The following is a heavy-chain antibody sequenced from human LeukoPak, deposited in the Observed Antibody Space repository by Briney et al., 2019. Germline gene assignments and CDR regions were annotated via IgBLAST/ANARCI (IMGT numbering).Heavy chain of an antibody. CDR1: GGSFSDYY. CDR2: ISQSGST. V-gene: IGHV4-34*01. J-gene: IGHJ4*02. D-gene: IGHD3-10*01. Sequence: SETLSLTCAVYGGSFSDYYWTWIRQPPGKGLEWIGEISQSGSTNYNSSLKSRVTISVDTSKNHFSLKLSSVTAADTAVYYCARGITMVRGVIIDYWGQGTLVTVSS. CDR3: ARGITMVRGVIIDY.